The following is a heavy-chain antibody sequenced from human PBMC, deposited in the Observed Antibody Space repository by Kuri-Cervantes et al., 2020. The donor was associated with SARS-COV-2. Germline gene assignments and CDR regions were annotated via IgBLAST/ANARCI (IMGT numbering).Heavy chain of an antibody. V-gene: IGHV3-21*01. Sequence: GESLKIFCAASGFTFSSYSMNWVRQAPGKGLDWVSSISSSSNYIYYADSVKGRLTIFRNNSKNSLFLQMNSLRAYDTDVYYCAKEYSYGLLTLDYWGQGTLVTVSS. CDR1: GFTFSSYS. CDR2: ISSSSNYI. J-gene: IGHJ4*02. D-gene: IGHD5-18*01. CDR3: AKEYSYGLLTLDY.